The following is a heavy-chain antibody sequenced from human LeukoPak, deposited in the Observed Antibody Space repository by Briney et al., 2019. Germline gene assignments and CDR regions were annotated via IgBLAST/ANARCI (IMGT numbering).Heavy chain of an antibody. Sequence: ASVKVSCKASGYTFTGYYMHWVRQAPGQGLEWMGRINPNSGGTNYAQKFQGRVTMTRDTSISTAYMELSRLRSDDTAVYYCARPPRTAAGPVVNDYWSQGTLVTVSS. CDR3: ARPPRTAAGPVVNDY. J-gene: IGHJ4*02. CDR2: INPNSGGT. D-gene: IGHD6-13*01. V-gene: IGHV1-2*06. CDR1: GYTFTGYY.